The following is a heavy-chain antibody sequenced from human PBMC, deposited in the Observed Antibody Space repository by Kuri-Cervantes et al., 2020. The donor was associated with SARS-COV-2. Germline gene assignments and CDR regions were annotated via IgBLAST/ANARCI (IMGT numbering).Heavy chain of an antibody. V-gene: IGHV3-74*01. J-gene: IGHJ4*02. Sequence: GESLKISCAASGFTFSSYWMHWVRQAPGKGLVWVSRINSDGSSTSYADSVKGRFTISRDNAKNTLYMQMNSLRAEDAAVYYCAREWLAKLDYWGQGTLVTVAS. D-gene: IGHD5-12*01. CDR1: GFTFSSYW. CDR3: AREWLAKLDY. CDR2: INSDGSST.